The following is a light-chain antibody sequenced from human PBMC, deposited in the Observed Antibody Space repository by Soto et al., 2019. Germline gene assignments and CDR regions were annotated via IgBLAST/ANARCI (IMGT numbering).Light chain of an antibody. Sequence: DIVMTQSPDSLAVSLGERATINCKSSQSVLYTSNHRDYLAWYQQRPGQPPKLLFYWASTRESGVPDRFSGSVSGTDFALTISSLQAEDVATYYCQQYYRAPYTFGQGTKLEIK. V-gene: IGKV4-1*01. CDR3: QQYYRAPYT. CDR2: WAS. J-gene: IGKJ2*01. CDR1: QSVLYTSNHRDY.